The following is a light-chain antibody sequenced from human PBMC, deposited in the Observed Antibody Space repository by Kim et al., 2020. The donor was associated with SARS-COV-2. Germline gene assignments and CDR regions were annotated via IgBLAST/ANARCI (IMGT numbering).Light chain of an antibody. V-gene: IGKV1-27*01. CDR3: QKYNSAPRT. CDR1: QGISNY. CDR2: AAS. Sequence: DIQMTQSPSSLSASVGDRVTITYRASQGISNYLDWYQQKPGKVPKLLIYAASALQSGVPSRFSGSGSGTDFTLTISSLQPEDVATYYCQKYNSAPRTFGQGTKVDIK. J-gene: IGKJ1*01.